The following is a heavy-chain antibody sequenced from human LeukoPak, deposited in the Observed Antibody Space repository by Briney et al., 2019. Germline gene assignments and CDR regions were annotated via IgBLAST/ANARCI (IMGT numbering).Heavy chain of an antibody. V-gene: IGHV3-11*04. CDR2: ISSSGGNI. CDR1: GFTFSDYY. D-gene: IGHD4-23*01. CDR3: ARDSPTVVPDAFDI. Sequence: GGSLRLSCAAPGFTFSDYYMNWIRQAPGRGLEWISYISSSGGNINYADSVQGRFTISRDNAKNSLYLQMNSLRAEDTAVYYCARDSPTVVPDAFDIWGQGTMVTVSS. J-gene: IGHJ3*02.